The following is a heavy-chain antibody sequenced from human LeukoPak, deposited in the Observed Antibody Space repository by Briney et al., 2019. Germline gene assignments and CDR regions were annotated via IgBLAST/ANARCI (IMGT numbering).Heavy chain of an antibody. CDR2: ISGSGGST. CDR3: VKVSSGYTFD. V-gene: IGHV3-23*01. J-gene: IGHJ4*02. D-gene: IGHD5-18*01. CDR1: GFTFTSYA. Sequence: GGSLRLFCAASGFTFTSYAMSWVRQAPGKGLEWVSGISGSGGSTYYAESVKGRFTISRDNSKNTLYLQMNSLRVEDTALYYCVKVSSGYTFDWGQGTLVTVSS.